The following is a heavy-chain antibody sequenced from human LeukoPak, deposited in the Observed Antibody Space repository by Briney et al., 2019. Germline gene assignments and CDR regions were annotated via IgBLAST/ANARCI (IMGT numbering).Heavy chain of an antibody. Sequence: PGESLKISCKGSGYSFTSYWIGWVRQMPGKGLEWMGIIYPGDSDTRYSPSFQGQVTISADKSISTAYLQWSSLKASDTAMYYCARHEGLTISYFREQAFDIWGQGTMVTVSS. J-gene: IGHJ3*02. V-gene: IGHV5-51*01. CDR2: IYPGDSDT. D-gene: IGHD3-9*01. CDR1: GYSFTSYW. CDR3: ARHEGLTISYFREQAFDI.